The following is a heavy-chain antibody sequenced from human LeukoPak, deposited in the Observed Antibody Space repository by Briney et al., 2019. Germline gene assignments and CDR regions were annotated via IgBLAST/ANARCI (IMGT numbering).Heavy chain of an antibody. Sequence: GGSLRLSCAASGFTFSGYWMSWVRQAPGKGLEWVANIKQDGSDKYYVGSVKGRFTISRDNAKSSLYLQMNSLRAEDTAVYYCARVLTSVTNWFDTWGQGTLVTVSS. D-gene: IGHD4-11*01. J-gene: IGHJ5*02. CDR2: IKQDGSDK. CDR3: ARVLTSVTNWFDT. CDR1: GFTFSGYW. V-gene: IGHV3-7*05.